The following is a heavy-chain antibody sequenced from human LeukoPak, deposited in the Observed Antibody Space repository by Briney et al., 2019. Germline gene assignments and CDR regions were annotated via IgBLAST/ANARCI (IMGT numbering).Heavy chain of an antibody. V-gene: IGHV4-31*02. Sequence: PSETLSLTCTVSGGSISRGGDYWSWIRQHPGKGLEWIGYIYYSGSTYYNPSLKSRVTISVDTSKNQFSLKLSSVTAADTAVYYCARVTTVTVVDYYYYMDVWGKGTTVTVSS. D-gene: IGHD4-11*01. CDR1: GGSISRGGDY. CDR3: ARVTTVTVVDYYYYMDV. CDR2: IYYSGST. J-gene: IGHJ6*03.